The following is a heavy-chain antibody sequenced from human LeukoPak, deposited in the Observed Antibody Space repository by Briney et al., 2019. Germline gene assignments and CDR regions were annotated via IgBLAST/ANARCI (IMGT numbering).Heavy chain of an antibody. D-gene: IGHD2-15*01. CDR3: AKGVDYCSGGSCPADY. CDR2: IKQDGSET. J-gene: IGHJ4*02. Sequence: GGSLRLSCAASGFRFSSCWMSWVRQAPGKGLEWVANIKQDGSETKYLDSVKGRFTISRDNAKNSLSLQMNSLRAEDTAVYYCAKGVDYCSGGSCPADYWGPGTLVTVSS. CDR1: GFRFSSCW. V-gene: IGHV3-7*01.